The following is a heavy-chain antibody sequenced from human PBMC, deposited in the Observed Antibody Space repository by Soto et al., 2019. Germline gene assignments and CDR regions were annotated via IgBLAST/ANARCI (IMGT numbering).Heavy chain of an antibody. V-gene: IGHV5-51*01. J-gene: IGHJ6*02. D-gene: IGHD4-4*01. CDR2: IYPGDSST. CDR1: GYSFSTYW. CDR3: ARHEQYYYYYYGMDV. Sequence: VESLKISCKTSGYSFSTYWVACVLQMAVKGLEWMGIIYPGDSSTKYSPSFQGQVTISADNSISTAYLQLSSLKASDTATYFCARHEQYYYYYYGMDVWGQGTTVTVSS.